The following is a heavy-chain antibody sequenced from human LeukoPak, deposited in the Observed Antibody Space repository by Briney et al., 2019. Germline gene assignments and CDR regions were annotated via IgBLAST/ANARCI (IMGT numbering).Heavy chain of an antibody. CDR1: GCSVSSGGYY. CDR2: IYNSGTT. Sequence: SQTLSLTCTVSGCSVSSGGYYWSWIRQPPGQGLEWIGYIYNSGTTYYNPSLQSRVTISVDTSKNQFSLKLSSVTAADTAVYYCARSEQAVTTFPLDYWGQGPLAIVSS. CDR3: ARSEQAVTTFPLDY. V-gene: IGHV4-31*03. D-gene: IGHD4-17*01. J-gene: IGHJ4*02.